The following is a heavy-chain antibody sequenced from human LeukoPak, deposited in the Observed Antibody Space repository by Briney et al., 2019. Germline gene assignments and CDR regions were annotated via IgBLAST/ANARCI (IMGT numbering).Heavy chain of an antibody. V-gene: IGHV3-30*04. J-gene: IGHJ5*02. D-gene: IGHD3-3*01. CDR3: ARAKEEDFWSGNNWFDP. Sequence: GGSLRLSCAASGFTFSSYAMHWVRQAPGKGLEWVAVISYDGSNKYYADSVKGRFTISRDNSKNTLYLQMNSLRAEDTAVYYCARAKEEDFWSGNNWFDPWGQGTLVTVSS. CDR1: GFTFSSYA. CDR2: ISYDGSNK.